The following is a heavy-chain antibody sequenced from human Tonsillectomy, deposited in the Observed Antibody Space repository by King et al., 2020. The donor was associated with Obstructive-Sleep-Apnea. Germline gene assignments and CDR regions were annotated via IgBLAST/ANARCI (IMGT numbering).Heavy chain of an antibody. Sequence: VQLVESGGGLVQPGGSLRLSCAASGFTFSTYCMSWVRQAPGKGLEWVAHIKHDKNNKYYADSAKGLFTISRNNSKNSMFLQMNSLRDDDTAVYFCARDGRPSGLQWGQGILVTVSS. CDR2: IKHDKNNK. J-gene: IGHJ4*02. CDR1: GFTFSTYC. D-gene: IGHD3/OR15-3a*01. CDR3: ARDGRPSGLQ. V-gene: IGHV3-7*03.